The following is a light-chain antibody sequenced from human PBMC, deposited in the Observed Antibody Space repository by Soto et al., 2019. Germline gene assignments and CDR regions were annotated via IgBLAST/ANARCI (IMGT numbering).Light chain of an antibody. CDR3: CSYAGSTTFV. CDR2: EVS. V-gene: IGLV2-23*02. J-gene: IGLJ2*01. CDR1: SSDVGSYNL. Sequence: QSALTQPASVSGSPGQSITISCTGTSSDVGSYNLVSWFQHHPGKAPKLMIYEVSKRPSGVSNRFSGSKSGNTASLTISGLQAEDEADYYCCSYAGSTTFVFGGGTQVTVL.